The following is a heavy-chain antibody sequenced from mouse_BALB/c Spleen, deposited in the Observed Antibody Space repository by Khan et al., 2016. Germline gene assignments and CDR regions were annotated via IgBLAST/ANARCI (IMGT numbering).Heavy chain of an antibody. J-gene: IGHJ1*01. CDR2: INSDGSAI. D-gene: IGHD2-3*01. CDR1: GFTFSGFW. Sequence: EVQLLETGGGLVQPGGSRGLSCEGSGFTFSGFWMSWVRQTPGKTLEWIGDINSDGSAINYAPSIKDRFTLFSDNDKSTLYLQMSNVGSEDTATYCCMRYDGYHWYFDVWGAGTTVTVSS. CDR3: MRYDGYHWYFDV. V-gene: IGHV11-2*02.